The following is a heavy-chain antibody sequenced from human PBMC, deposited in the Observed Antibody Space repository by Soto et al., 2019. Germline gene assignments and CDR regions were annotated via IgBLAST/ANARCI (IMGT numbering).Heavy chain of an antibody. V-gene: IGHV4-30-4*01. Sequence: TSETLSLTCTVSGGSISSGDYYWSWIRQPPGKGLEWIGYIYYSGSTYYNPSLKSRVTISVDTSKNQFSLKLSSVTAADTAVYYSARDPASWRGYWEGGMDVWGQGTTVAVSS. CDR3: ARDPASWRGYWEGGMDV. D-gene: IGHD3-3*01. J-gene: IGHJ6*02. CDR1: GGSISSGDYY. CDR2: IYYSGST.